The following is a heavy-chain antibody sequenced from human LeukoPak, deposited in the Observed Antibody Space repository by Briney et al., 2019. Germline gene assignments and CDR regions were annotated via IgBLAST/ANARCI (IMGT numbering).Heavy chain of an antibody. V-gene: IGHV3-23*01. J-gene: IGHJ4*02. Sequence: PGGSLRLSCAASGFTFSSYAMSWVRQAPGKGLEWVSTISGSGGNTYYGDSVKGRSTIFRDNAKNTLYLQMNSLRAEDTAVYYCVRDLGGRSGHWGQGTLVTVSS. CDR1: GFTFSSYA. D-gene: IGHD1-26*01. CDR2: ISGSGGNT. CDR3: VRDLGGRSGH.